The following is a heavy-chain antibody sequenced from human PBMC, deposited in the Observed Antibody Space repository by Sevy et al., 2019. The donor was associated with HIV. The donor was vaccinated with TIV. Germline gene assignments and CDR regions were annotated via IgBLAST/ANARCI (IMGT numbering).Heavy chain of an antibody. Sequence: GGSLRLSCAASGFNVSSNYMNWVRQAPGKGLEWVSVIYRGDNTYYADSVKGGFAISRDTSKKTLCLQMNSLRAEDTAVYYCAIDRITYYYDSSGYYTSGYGMDVWGQGTTVTVSS. CDR3: AIDRITYYYDSSGYYTSGYGMDV. D-gene: IGHD3-22*01. CDR1: GFNVSSNY. V-gene: IGHV3-53*01. J-gene: IGHJ6*02. CDR2: IYRGDNT.